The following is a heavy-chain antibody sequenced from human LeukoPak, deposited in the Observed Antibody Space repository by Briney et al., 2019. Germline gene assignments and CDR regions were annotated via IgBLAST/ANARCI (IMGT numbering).Heavy chain of an antibody. V-gene: IGHV1-18*01. CDR3: ARWTTTYLDY. Sequence: ASVKVSCKASGYTFTSYGISWVRQAPGQGLERMGWISAYNGNTNYAQKLQGRVTMTTDTSTSTAYMELSSLRSEDSAVYYCARWTTTYLDYWAREPWSPSPQ. D-gene: IGHD4-11*01. J-gene: IGHJ4*02. CDR1: GYTFTSYG. CDR2: ISAYNGNT.